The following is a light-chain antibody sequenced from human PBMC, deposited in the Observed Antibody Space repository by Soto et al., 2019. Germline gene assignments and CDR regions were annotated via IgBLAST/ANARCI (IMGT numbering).Light chain of an antibody. CDR2: EVN. CDR1: ISDVGGYSY. Sequence: QLVLTQPASVSGSPGQSITISCTGTISDVGGYSYVSWYQQHPGKAPKLIIYEVNYRPSGVSNRFSGSKSGNTASLTISGLQAEDEADYYCSSFTSTSTYVFGTGTKVTVL. J-gene: IGLJ1*01. CDR3: SSFTSTSTYV. V-gene: IGLV2-14*01.